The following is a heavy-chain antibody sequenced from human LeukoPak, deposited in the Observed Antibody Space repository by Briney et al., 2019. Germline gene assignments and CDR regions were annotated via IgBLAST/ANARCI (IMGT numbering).Heavy chain of an antibody. V-gene: IGHV3-30*04. CDR2: ISYDGSNK. CDR3: ARDGMAAGKFDY. Sequence: GGSLRLSCAASGFTFSSYAMHWVRQAPGKGLEWVAVISYDGSNKYYADSVKGRFTISRDNSKNTLYLQMNSLRAEDTAVYYCARDGMAAGKFDYWGQGTLVTVSS. D-gene: IGHD6-13*01. J-gene: IGHJ4*02. CDR1: GFTFSSYA.